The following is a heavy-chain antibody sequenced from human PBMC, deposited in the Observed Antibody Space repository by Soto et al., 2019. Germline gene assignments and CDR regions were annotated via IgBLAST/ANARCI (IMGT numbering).Heavy chain of an antibody. CDR1: GYTFTDYG. CDR2: ISAYNGNT. D-gene: IGHD6-19*01. CDR3: ARGYSSGWYGRESGDY. Sequence: QIQLVQSGAKVKKPGPSVKVSCKPSGYTFTDYGVTWVRQAPGQGLECMGWISAYNGNTNYAQTLQGRVTMTTDTSTSTAYMELRSRRSDDTAIYYCARGYSSGWYGRESGDYWGQGTLVTVSS. J-gene: IGHJ4*02. V-gene: IGHV1-18*01.